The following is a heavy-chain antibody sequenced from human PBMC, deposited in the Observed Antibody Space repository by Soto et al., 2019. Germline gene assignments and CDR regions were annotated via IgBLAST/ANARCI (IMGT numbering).Heavy chain of an antibody. CDR1: GFTFSSYA. CDR3: ANAFFEGCSGYAGRHRLDDAFDI. CDR2: ISGSGGST. V-gene: IGHV3-23*01. D-gene: IGHD3-3*02. Sequence: GSLRLSCAASGFTFSSYAMSWVRRAPGKGLEWVSAISGSGGSTYYADSVKGRFTISRDNSKNTLYLQMNSLRAEDTAVYYCANAFFEGCSGYAGRHRLDDAFDICDQGTMVTVSS. J-gene: IGHJ3*02.